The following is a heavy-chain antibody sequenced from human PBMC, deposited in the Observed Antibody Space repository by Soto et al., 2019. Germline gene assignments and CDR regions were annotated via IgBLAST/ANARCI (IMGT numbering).Heavy chain of an antibody. CDR2: ISADGRDK. J-gene: IGHJ4*02. Sequence: QVQLVESGGGVVQPGRSLRLSCAASEFTFSNFGMHWVRQAPGKGLEWVVAISADGRDKYFSGSVKGRFTISRDNSKNTLFLQMNSLRVEDTAVYYCVKGSDVARQELDYWGQGTLVGVSS. V-gene: IGHV3-30*18. D-gene: IGHD3-3*01. CDR3: VKGSDVARQELDY. CDR1: EFTFSNFG.